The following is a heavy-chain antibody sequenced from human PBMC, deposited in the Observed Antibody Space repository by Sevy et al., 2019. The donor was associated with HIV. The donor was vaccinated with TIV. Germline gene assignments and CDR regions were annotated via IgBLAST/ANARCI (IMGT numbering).Heavy chain of an antibody. CDR1: GFTFSSYP. CDR2: ISYDGSNK. CDR3: ARDCSSTSCLWGLDV. D-gene: IGHD2-2*01. J-gene: IGHJ6*02. V-gene: IGHV3-30*04. Sequence: GGSLRLSCAASGFTFSSYPMHWVRQAPGKGLEWVAVISYDGSNKYYADSVKGRLTISRDNSKNTLYVQMNSLRAEDTAVFYCARDCSSTSCLWGLDVWGQGTTVTVSS.